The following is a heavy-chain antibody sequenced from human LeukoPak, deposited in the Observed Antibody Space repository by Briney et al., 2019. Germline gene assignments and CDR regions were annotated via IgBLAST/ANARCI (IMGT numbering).Heavy chain of an antibody. CDR1: GGSFSGYY. CDR2: INHSGST. J-gene: IGHJ3*02. V-gene: IGHV4-34*01. D-gene: IGHD2-2*02. CDR3: ARDRYCSSTSCYSRAFDI. Sequence: SETLSLTCAVYGGSFSGYYWSWLRQPPGKGLEWIGEINHSGSTNYNPSLTSRVTISVDTSKNQFSLKLSSVTAADTAVYYCARDRYCSSTSCYSRAFDIWGQGTMVTVSS.